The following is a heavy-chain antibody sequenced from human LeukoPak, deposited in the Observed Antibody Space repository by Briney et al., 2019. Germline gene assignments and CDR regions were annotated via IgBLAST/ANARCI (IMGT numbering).Heavy chain of an antibody. CDR1: GFTFNSYD. CDR2: IWFDGSNK. V-gene: IGHV3-30*02. Sequence: GGSLRLSCAASGFTFNSYDMHWVRQAPGKGLEWLTFIWFDGSNKYYADSVKGRFTISRDNSKNTLYLQMNSLRAEDTAVYYCAKNHGDYDGGYWGQGTLVTVSS. D-gene: IGHD4-17*01. CDR3: AKNHGDYDGGY. J-gene: IGHJ4*02.